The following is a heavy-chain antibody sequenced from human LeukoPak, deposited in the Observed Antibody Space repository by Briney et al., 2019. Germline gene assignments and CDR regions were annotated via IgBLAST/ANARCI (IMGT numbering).Heavy chain of an antibody. V-gene: IGHV6-1*01. CDR1: GDSVSSNSAA. CDR2: TYYRSKWYN. Sequence: SQTLSLTCAISGDSVSSNSAAWNRIRQSPSRGPEWLGRTYYRSKWYNDYAVSVKSRITINPDTSENHLSLQLNSVTPEDTAVYYCARGYGYYFDYWGQGTLVTVSS. J-gene: IGHJ4*02. D-gene: IGHD5-18*01. CDR3: ARGYGYYFDY.